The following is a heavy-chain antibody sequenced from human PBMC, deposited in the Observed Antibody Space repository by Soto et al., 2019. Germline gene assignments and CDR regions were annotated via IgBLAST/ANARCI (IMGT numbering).Heavy chain of an antibody. Sequence: GATVKVSCKASVYTFTSYRISCVSKTTEQGLEWLGWISPYDDNTKYSQTLRGRLVLSADKSTGTLYMEMNSLTSADTAVYFCARDSPRRWLQYYLDTWGPGALVSVSS. CDR1: VYTFTSYR. D-gene: IGHD5-12*01. V-gene: IGHV1-18*01. J-gene: IGHJ4*02. CDR3: ARDSPRRWLQYYLDT. CDR2: ISPYDDNT.